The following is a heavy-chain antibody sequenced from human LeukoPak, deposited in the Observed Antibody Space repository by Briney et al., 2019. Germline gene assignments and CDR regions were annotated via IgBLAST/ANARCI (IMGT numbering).Heavy chain of an antibody. CDR2: ISTSGSTT. D-gene: IGHD3-10*02. CDR1: GFTFSDYE. CDR3: ARGALHVFDY. V-gene: IGHV3-48*03. Sequence: GGSLRLSCAASGFTFSDYEINWVRQAPGKGLEWVSCISTSGSTTYYADSVKGRFTISRDNAKNSLFLQMNTLTAEDTAVYYCARGALHVFDYWGQGTPVTVCS. J-gene: IGHJ4*02.